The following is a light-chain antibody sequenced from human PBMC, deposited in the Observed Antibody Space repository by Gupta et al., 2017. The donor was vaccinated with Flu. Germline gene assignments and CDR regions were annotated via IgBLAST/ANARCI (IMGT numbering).Light chain of an antibody. J-gene: IGKJ1*01. CDR1: QDIRND. V-gene: IGKV1-17*01. CDR2: AAS. CDR3: LQHNNFLPWA. Sequence: DIQMTQSPSSLSASVGDRVTITCRASQDIRNDLGWYQQKPGEAPKRLIYAASSLQSGVPSRFSGSGYGTEFTLTISSRQPEDFATYYCLQHNNFLPWAFGQGTKVDFK.